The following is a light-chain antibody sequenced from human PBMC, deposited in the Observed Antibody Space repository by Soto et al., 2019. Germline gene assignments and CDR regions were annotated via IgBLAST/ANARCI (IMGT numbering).Light chain of an antibody. J-gene: IGLJ3*02. CDR3: QSADSSGTYVWV. CDR1: ALPKEY. Sequence: SYELTQPPSVSVSPGQTARITCSGDALPKEYAYWYQQKAGQAPVLVIYKDSERPSGIPERFSGSSSGTTVTLTISGVQAEDEADYYCQSADSSGTYVWVFGGGTKLTVL. CDR2: KDS. V-gene: IGLV3-25*03.